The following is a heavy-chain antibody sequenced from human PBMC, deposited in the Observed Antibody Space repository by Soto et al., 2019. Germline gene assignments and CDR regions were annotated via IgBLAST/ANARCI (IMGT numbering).Heavy chain of an antibody. CDR3: ARIIAAAFPDKNWFDP. Sequence: SETLSLTCTVSGGSISSYYWSWIRQPPGKGLEWIGYIYYSGSTNYNPSLKSRVTISVDTSKNQFSLKLSSVTAADTAVYYCARIIAAAFPDKNWFDPWGQGTLVTVSS. CDR2: IYYSGST. J-gene: IGHJ5*02. CDR1: GGSISSYY. D-gene: IGHD6-13*01. V-gene: IGHV4-59*01.